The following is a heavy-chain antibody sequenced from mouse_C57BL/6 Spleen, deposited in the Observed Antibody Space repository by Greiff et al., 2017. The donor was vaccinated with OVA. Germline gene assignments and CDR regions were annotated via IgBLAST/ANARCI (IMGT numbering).Heavy chain of an antibody. CDR1: GYTFTSYW. CDR2: IDPSDSYT. Sequence: VQLQQSGAELVKPGASVKLSCKASGYTFTSYWMQWVKQRPGQGLEWIGEIDPSDSYTNYNQKFKGKATLTVDTSSSTAYMQLSSLTSEDSAVYYCARRIYYYGSRYYFDYWGQGTTLTVSS. CDR3: ARRIYYYGSRYYFDY. D-gene: IGHD1-1*01. J-gene: IGHJ2*01. V-gene: IGHV1-50*01.